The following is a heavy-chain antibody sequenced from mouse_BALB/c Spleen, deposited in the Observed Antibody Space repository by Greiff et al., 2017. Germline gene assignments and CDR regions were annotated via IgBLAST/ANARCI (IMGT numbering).Heavy chain of an antibody. CDR3: DSDGYDGRY. V-gene: IGHV2-2*02. D-gene: IGHD2-2*01. CDR2: IWSGGST. CDR1: GFSLTSYG. Sequence: VQLVESGPGLVQPSQSLSITCTASGFSLTSYGVHWVRQSPGKGLEWLGVIWSGGSTDYNAAFISRLSISKDNSKSHVFFKMNSLQANDTAIYYCDSDGYDGRYWGQGTSVTVSS. J-gene: IGHJ4*01.